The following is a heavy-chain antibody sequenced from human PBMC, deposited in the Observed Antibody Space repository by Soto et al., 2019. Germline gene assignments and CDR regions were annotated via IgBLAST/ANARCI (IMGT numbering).Heavy chain of an antibody. V-gene: IGHV4-34*01. CDR2: INHSGST. J-gene: IGHJ3*02. D-gene: IGHD2-15*01. CDR3: ASMMDIVVVVAATDAFDI. CDR1: GGSFSGYY. Sequence: QVQLQQWGAGLLKPSETLSLTCAVYGGSFSGYYWSWIRQPPGKGLEWIGEINHSGSTNYNPSLKSRVTISADTSKNPFSLKLSSVTAADTAVYYCASMMDIVVVVAATDAFDIWGQGTMVTVSS.